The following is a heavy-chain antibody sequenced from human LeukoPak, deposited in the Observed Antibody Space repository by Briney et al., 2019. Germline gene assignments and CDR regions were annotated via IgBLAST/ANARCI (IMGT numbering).Heavy chain of an antibody. V-gene: IGHV4-4*02. CDR1: GGSISSGNW. CDR3: ARDRCSSTSCYEHNWFDP. CDR2: IYHSGST. J-gene: IGHJ5*02. Sequence: SGTLSLTCAVSGGSISSGNWWSWVRQPPGKGLEWIGEIYHSGSTNYNPSLKSRVTISVDKSKNQFSLKLSSVTAADTAVYYCARDRCSSTSCYEHNWFDPWGQGTLVTVSS. D-gene: IGHD2-2*01.